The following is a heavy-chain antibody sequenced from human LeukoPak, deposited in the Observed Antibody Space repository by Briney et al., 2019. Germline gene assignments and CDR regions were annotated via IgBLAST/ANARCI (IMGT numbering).Heavy chain of an antibody. J-gene: IGHJ4*02. CDR1: GGTFSSYA. V-gene: IGHV1-69*04. Sequence: ASVKVSCKASGGTFSSYAISWVRQAPGQGLEWMGRIIPIFGIANYAQKFQGRVTITADKSTSTAYMELSSLRAEDTAVYYCAKDELRYFDWLFGHFDYWGQGTLVTVSS. CDR3: AKDELRYFDWLFGHFDY. CDR2: IIPIFGIA. D-gene: IGHD3-9*01.